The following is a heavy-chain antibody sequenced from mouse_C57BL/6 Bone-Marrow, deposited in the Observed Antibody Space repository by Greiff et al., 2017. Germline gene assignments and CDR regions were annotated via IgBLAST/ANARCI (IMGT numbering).Heavy chain of an antibody. J-gene: IGHJ2*01. D-gene: IGHD1-1*01. V-gene: IGHV1-81*01. Sequence: QVQLQQSGAELARPGASVKLSYKASGYTFTSYGISWVQQRPGKGLEWIGEFYPRSGNTYYNEKFKGKATLTADKSSSTAYMERRRMTYEDSAFYFGAREAITTGVDYWGQGTTRTVSS. CDR2: FYPRSGNT. CDR1: GYTFTSYG. CDR3: AREAITTGVDY.